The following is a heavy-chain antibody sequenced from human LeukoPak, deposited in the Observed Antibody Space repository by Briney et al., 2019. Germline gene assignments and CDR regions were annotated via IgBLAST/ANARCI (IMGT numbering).Heavy chain of an antibody. D-gene: IGHD2-21*01. CDR3: ATGFRGLCFDY. V-gene: IGHV3-21*01. CDR1: GFTFSSYT. Sequence: GGSLRLSCAASGFTFSSYTMNWVRQAPGKGLEWVSSISSSSSYIYYADSVKGRFTISRDNAKNSLYLQMNSLRAEDTAVYYCATGFRGLCFDYWGQGTLVSVSS. CDR2: ISSSSSYI. J-gene: IGHJ4*02.